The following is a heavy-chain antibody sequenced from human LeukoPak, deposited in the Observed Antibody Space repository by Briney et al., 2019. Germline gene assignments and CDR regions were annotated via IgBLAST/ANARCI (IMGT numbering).Heavy chain of an antibody. J-gene: IGHJ4*02. V-gene: IGHV3-30*02. CDR1: GFTFSSYS. CDR2: IRYDGSDK. D-gene: IGHD3-22*01. Sequence: GGSLRLSCAASGFTFSSYSMNWVRQAPGKGLEWVAFIRYDGSDKYYADSVKGRFTISRDNSKNTLYLQMNSLRSEDTAVYYCAKDRYYYDSSGQYYFDYWGQGTLVTVSS. CDR3: AKDRYYYDSSGQYYFDY.